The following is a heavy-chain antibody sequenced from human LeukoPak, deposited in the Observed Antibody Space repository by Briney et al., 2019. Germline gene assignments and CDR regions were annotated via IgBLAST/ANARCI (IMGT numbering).Heavy chain of an antibody. V-gene: IGHV4-59*11. J-gene: IGHJ4*02. CDR2: IYYSGST. CDR3: ERSVGTTGPRPYYFDY. Sequence: PSETLSLTCTVSGGSISSHYWSWIRQPPGKGLEWIGYIYYSGSTNYNPSLKSRVNISVTKSKNQVSLKLSYVTAADTAVYYFERSVGTTGPRPYYFDYWGQGTLVTVSS. D-gene: IGHD1-1*01. CDR1: GGSISSHY.